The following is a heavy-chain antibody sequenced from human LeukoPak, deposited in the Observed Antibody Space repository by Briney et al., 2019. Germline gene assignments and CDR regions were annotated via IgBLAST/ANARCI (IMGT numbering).Heavy chain of an antibody. V-gene: IGHV3-21*01. CDR1: GFTFSSYG. D-gene: IGHD6-19*01. CDR2: ISSSSSYI. Sequence: GGSLRLSCAASGFTFSSYGMNCVRHAPGKGLEWVSSISSSSSYICSADSVKGRFTISRDNAKNSLYLQMNSLRAEDTAVYYCARRGPSVAGPYDYWGQGTLVTVSS. CDR3: ARRGPSVAGPYDY. J-gene: IGHJ4*02.